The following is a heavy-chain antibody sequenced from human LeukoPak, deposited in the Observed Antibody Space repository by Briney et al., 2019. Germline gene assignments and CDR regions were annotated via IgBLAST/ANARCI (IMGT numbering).Heavy chain of an antibody. Sequence: GGCLRLSCTASGFTFDSYAMSSVRQAPGKGLEWDSSISGGSKETYYVDSVKGRFTISRDNSKSTLYLQMNSLRDEYKAVYYCARDYKEWSGTPYHDYWGQGALVTVSS. V-gene: IGHV3-23*01. CDR3: ARDYKEWSGTPYHDY. J-gene: IGHJ4*02. CDR1: GFTFDSYA. D-gene: IGHD3-10*01. CDR2: ISGGSKET.